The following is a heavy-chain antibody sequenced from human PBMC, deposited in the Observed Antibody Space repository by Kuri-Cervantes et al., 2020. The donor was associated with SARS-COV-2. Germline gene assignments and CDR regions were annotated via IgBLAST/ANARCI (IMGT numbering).Heavy chain of an antibody. J-gene: IGHJ4*02. D-gene: IGHD6-25*01. CDR1: GFTFSSYA. Sequence: GESLKISCAASGFTFSSYAMHWVRQAPGKGLEWVAVISYDGSNKYYADSVKGRFTISRDNSKNTLYLQMNSLRAEDTAVYYCARQRGRAIYFDYWGQGTLVTVSS. CDR2: ISYDGSNK. V-gene: IGHV3-30-3*01. CDR3: ARQRGRAIYFDY.